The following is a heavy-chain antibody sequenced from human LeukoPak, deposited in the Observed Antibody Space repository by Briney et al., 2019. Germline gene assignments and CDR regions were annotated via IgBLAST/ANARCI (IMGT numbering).Heavy chain of an antibody. V-gene: IGHV3-30-3*01. CDR1: GFTFSSYA. Sequence: QPGRSLRLSCAASGFTFSSYAMHWVRQAPGKGLEWVAVISYDGSNKYYADSVKGRFTISRDNSKNTLYLRMNSLRAEDTAVYYCARDGDYDFWSGFQPASTAFDYWGQGTLVTVSS. J-gene: IGHJ4*02. CDR2: ISYDGSNK. CDR3: ARDGDYDFWSGFQPASTAFDY. D-gene: IGHD3-3*01.